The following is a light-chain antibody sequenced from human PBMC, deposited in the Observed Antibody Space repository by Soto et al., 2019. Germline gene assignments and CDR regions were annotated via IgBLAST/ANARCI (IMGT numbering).Light chain of an antibody. V-gene: IGLV2-8*01. J-gene: IGLJ1*01. CDR3: SSYAGNNNLYV. Sequence: QSALTQPHSASGSPGQSVTISCTGTSSDVGGYNFVSWYQQHPGKAPKLMIYEVTKRPSGVPDRFSGSKSGNTASLTVSGLQAEDEADYYCSSYAGNNNLYVFGTGTKVTVL. CDR2: EVT. CDR1: SSDVGGYNF.